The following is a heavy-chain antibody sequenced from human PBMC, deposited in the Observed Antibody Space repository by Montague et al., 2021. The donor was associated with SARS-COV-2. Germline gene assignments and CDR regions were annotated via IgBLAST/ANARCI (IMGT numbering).Heavy chain of an antibody. CDR1: GFTFSHYA. Sequence: SLRLSCAASGFTFSHYAMRWVRQAPGKGLEWVAVISSNGGNKYYXXSLKGRFTISRDNSKNTLYLQMNSLRAEDTAMYYCARDGFTYNRFDSWGQGTLVTVSS. J-gene: IGHJ5*01. CDR2: ISSNGGNK. CDR3: ARDGFTYNRFDS. V-gene: IGHV3-30-3*01.